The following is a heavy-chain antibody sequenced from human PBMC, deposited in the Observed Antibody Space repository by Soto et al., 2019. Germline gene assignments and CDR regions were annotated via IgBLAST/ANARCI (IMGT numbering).Heavy chain of an antibody. J-gene: IGHJ4*02. D-gene: IGHD4-4*01. CDR2: ISSRDLSI. Sequence: GGSLRLSCTASGFIFSNYYLRWIRQAPGKGLEWVSSISSRDLSIYYADSVKGRFTIFRDNAKNSLFLHMSDLGAADTAVSYCARASVTGCTVTGRDSFDNWGLGTLVTVSS. CDR3: ARASVTGCTVTGRDSFDN. CDR1: GFIFSNYY. V-gene: IGHV3-11*01.